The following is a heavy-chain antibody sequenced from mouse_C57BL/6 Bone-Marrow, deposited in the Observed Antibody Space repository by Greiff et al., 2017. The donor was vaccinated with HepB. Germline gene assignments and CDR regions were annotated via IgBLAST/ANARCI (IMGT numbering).Heavy chain of an antibody. CDR3: ARRGYSNYSYAMDY. J-gene: IGHJ4*01. D-gene: IGHD2-5*01. V-gene: IGHV5-17*01. CDR2: ISSGRSTI. CDR1: GFTFSDYG. Sequence: EVQLVESGGGLVKPGGSLKLSCAASGFTFSDYGMHWVRQAPEKGLEWVAYISSGRSTIYYADTVKGRVTISRDNAKNTLFLQMTSLRSEDTAMYYCARRGYSNYSYAMDYWGQGTSVTVSS.